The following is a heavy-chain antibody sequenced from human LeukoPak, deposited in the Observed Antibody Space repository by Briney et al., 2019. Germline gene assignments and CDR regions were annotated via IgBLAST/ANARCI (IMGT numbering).Heavy chain of an antibody. CDR3: ARLGSIAAAGTPDY. D-gene: IGHD6-13*01. V-gene: IGHV3-11*06. Sequence: PGGSLRLSCAASGFTFSSYAMSWIRQAPGKGLEWVSYISGTSSYTTYADSVKGRFTISRDNAKNSLYLQMNSLRGEDTAVYYCARLGSIAAAGTPDYWGQGTLVTVSS. J-gene: IGHJ4*02. CDR1: GFTFSSYA. CDR2: ISGTSSYT.